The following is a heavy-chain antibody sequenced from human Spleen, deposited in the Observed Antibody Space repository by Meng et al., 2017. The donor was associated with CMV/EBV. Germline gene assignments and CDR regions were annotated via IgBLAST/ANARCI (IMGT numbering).Heavy chain of an antibody. CDR1: CGSTITSFYI. D-gene: IGHD3-22*01. CDR2: IHYIGRT. CDR3: ARIPSRGYFDP. V-gene: IGHV4-39*07. J-gene: IGHJ5*02. Sequence: KTPGTPSQVSSNSCGSTITSFYICGLRRPPQGRGQWWIGIIHYIGRTNYDPSFKSRVTISADKSTSPSSMKLSCVRAEDTAVYYCARIPSRGYFDPWGQGTLVTVSS.